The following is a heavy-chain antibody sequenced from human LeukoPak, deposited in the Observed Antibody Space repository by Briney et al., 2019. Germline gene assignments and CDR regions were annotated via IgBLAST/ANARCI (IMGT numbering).Heavy chain of an antibody. CDR3: IHYGSGSYSIDY. J-gene: IGHJ4*02. Sequence: PGGSLRLSCAASGLTFSGADMHWVRQASGKGLEWVGRIRTKGNRYATAYAASVKGRFTISRDDSKNTAYLQMNSLKTEDTAVYYCIHYGSGSYSIDYWGQGTLVTVSS. D-gene: IGHD3-10*01. CDR1: GLTFSGAD. CDR2: IRTKGNRYAT. V-gene: IGHV3-73*01.